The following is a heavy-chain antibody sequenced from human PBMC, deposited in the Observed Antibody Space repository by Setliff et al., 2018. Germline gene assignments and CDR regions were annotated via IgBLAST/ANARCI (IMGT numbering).Heavy chain of an antibody. CDR3: ARDRGQLANGMDV. CDR2: INAGNGNT. Sequence: ASVKVSCKASGYTFTSYDINWVRQATGQRLEWMGWINAGNGNTKYSQKFQGRVTITRDTSASTAYMELSSLRSEDTAVYYCARDRGQLANGMDVWGQGTTVTVSS. J-gene: IGHJ6*02. D-gene: IGHD6-6*01. V-gene: IGHV1-3*01. CDR1: GYTFTSYD.